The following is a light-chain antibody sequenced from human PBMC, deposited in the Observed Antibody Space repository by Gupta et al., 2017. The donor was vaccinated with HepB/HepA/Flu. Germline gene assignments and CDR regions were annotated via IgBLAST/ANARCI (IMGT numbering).Light chain of an antibody. Sequence: QSVLTQPPSVSGAPGQRVTIPCTGSSSNIGAHYDVHWYQHLPGTAPKLLIYGNSNRPSGVPDRFSGSKSGTSASLAITGLQTEDEADYYCQSYDSSLSGWVFGGGTKPTVL. CDR2: GNS. CDR1: SSNIGAHYD. V-gene: IGLV1-40*01. J-gene: IGLJ3*02. CDR3: QSYDSSLSGWV.